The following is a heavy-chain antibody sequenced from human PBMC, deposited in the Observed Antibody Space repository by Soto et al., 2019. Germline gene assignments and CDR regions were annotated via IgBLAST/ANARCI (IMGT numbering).Heavy chain of an antibody. CDR3: VKEAHGLDGVAFGY. V-gene: IGHV3-64D*06. D-gene: IGHD2-8*01. CDR2: VSTSGRST. J-gene: IGHJ4*02. Sequence: PCGSLRLSCSASGFIFSESTIYWVRQVPGKGLEAISAVSTSGRSTYYADSAKDRFTISRDNSKNTLFLQNGSLRPEDTAIYYWVKEAHGLDGVAFGYWRQRNKVTASS. CDR1: GFIFSEST.